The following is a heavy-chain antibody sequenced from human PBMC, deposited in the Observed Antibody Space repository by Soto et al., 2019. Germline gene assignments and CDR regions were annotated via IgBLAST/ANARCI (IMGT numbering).Heavy chain of an antibody. CDR3: ARGGHVVVVTAALDY. CDR2: VNPSGGHT. CDR1: GDTFTDYY. Sequence: QVQLMQSGAEVKKPGASVKVSCKASGDTFTDYYIHWVRQAPGQGLEWMGTVNPSGGHTTYAQHFLGRVTMTSDSSTSTRSMELTSLTADDTGIYYCARGGHVVVVTAALDYWGQGTLVTVSS. V-gene: IGHV1-46*01. D-gene: IGHD2-21*02. J-gene: IGHJ4*02.